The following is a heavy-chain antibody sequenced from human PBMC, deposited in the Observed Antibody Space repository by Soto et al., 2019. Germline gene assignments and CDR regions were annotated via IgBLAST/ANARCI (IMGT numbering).Heavy chain of an antibody. CDR2: TYSRSKWYN. D-gene: IGHD5-12*01. Sequence: SQTLSLPCAISGDSVSSNTASWNWVRQSPSRGLEWLGRTYSRSKWYNDYAVSVKSRIIINPDTSKNQFSLQLNSVTPEDTAVYYCAKGDNLGPKTGYAFDPWGQGIQVTVS. J-gene: IGHJ5*02. V-gene: IGHV6-1*01. CDR1: GDSVSSNTAS. CDR3: AKGDNLGPKTGYAFDP.